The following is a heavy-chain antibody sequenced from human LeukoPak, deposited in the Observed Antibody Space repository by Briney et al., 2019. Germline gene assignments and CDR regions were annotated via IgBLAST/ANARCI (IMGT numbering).Heavy chain of an antibody. Sequence: GGSLRLSCAASGFTFGNYAMTWVRQAPGKGLEWVSSIGFLDGITNYADSVKGRFTVSRDNSKDTLYLYMNNLRAEDTAVYSCAKVLQPLSNYLPYFDFWGQGTLVTVSS. D-gene: IGHD4-11*01. CDR2: IGFLDGIT. CDR3: AKVLQPLSNYLPYFDF. V-gene: IGHV3-23*01. J-gene: IGHJ4*02. CDR1: GFTFGNYA.